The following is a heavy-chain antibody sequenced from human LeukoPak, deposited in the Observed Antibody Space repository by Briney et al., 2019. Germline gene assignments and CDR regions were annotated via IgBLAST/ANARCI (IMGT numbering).Heavy chain of an antibody. D-gene: IGHD3-10*01. V-gene: IGHV3-7*03. CDR2: IKQDGSEK. CDR3: AKGPAMVRGAPFDY. J-gene: IGHJ4*02. CDR1: GFTFSSYW. Sequence: GGSLRLSCAASGFTFSSYWMTWVRQAPGKGLEWVANIKQDGSEKYYVDSVKGRFTISRDNSKNTLYLQMNSLRVEDTAVYYCAKGPAMVRGAPFDYWGQGTLVTVSS.